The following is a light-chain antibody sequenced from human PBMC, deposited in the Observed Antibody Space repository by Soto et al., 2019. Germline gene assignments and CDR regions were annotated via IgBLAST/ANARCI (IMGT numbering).Light chain of an antibody. CDR3: QQYERPPFA. J-gene: IGKJ2*01. Sequence: EIVLTQSPGTLSLFPGDRATLSCRASQRVSNSYLAWFQQKPGQAPRLLIYDASSRAAGVPDRVSGGGSGTDFTLTISALGPEDFALYFCQQYERPPFAFGQGTRLEI. V-gene: IGKV3-20*01. CDR1: QRVSNSY. CDR2: DAS.